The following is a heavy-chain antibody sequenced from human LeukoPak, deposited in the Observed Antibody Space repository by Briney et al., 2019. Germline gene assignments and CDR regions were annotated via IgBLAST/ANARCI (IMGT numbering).Heavy chain of an antibody. V-gene: IGHV4-59*01. CDR1: GGSISSYY. D-gene: IGHD5-12*01. CDR3: AREGGYDQIDY. J-gene: IGHJ4*02. CDR2: IYYSGST. Sequence: SETLSLTCTVSGGSISSYYRSWIRQPPGKGLEWIGYIYYSGSTNYNPSLKSRVTISVDTSKNQFSLKLSSVTAADTAVYYCAREGGYDQIDYWGQGTLVTVSS.